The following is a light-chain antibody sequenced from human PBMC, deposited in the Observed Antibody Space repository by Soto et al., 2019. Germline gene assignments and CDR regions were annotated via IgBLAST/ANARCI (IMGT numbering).Light chain of an antibody. CDR1: QAIKSA. J-gene: IGKJ2*01. CDR2: AAA. Sequence: AIQMTQSPPSLSASVGDRVTITCRASQAIKSALAWYQQKPGKAPKLLIYAAASLQSGVPSRFRGSGAGTDFTLTISSLQLEDFATYYCLQDYNYPRTFGQGTGLEI. CDR3: LQDYNYPRT. V-gene: IGKV1-6*01.